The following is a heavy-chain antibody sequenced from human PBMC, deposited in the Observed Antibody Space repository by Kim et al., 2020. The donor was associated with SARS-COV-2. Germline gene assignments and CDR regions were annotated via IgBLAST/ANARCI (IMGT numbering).Heavy chain of an antibody. D-gene: IGHD3-3*01. J-gene: IGHJ6*02. CDR2: ISYDGSNK. CDR1: GFTFSSYG. V-gene: IGHV3-30*18. Sequence: GGSLRLSCAASGFTFSSYGMHWVRQAPGKGLEWVAFISYDGSNKYYADSVKGRFTISRDNAKNTLYLQMNSLRAEDTAVYYCAKDLLEWFFANYYYYGMDVWGQGTTVTISS. CDR3: AKDLLEWFFANYYYYGMDV.